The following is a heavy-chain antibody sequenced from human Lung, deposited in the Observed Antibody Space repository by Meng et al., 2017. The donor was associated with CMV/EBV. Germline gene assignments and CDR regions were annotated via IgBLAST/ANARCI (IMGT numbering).Heavy chain of an antibody. CDR1: GVIVSRSSGG. D-gene: IGHD4-23*01. V-gene: IGHV6-1*01. Sequence: QAQLQQSGPVLVTPSHTLSLTCAISGVIVSRSSGGWHWIRQSPSRGLELLGRTYYRSKWYHEYAVSVKSRITISPDTPKNQFSLQLNSMTPEDTAVYYCARGINGGCGDWGQGTLVTVSS. J-gene: IGHJ4*02. CDR3: ARGINGGCGD. CDR2: TYYRSKWYH.